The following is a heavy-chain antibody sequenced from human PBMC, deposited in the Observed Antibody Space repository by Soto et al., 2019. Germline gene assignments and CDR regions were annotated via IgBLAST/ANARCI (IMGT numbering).Heavy chain of an antibody. CDR1: GYTFTSYA. V-gene: IGHV1-3*01. CDR2: INAGNGNT. J-gene: IGHJ3*02. CDR3: ARVARIAVAGTTAAFDI. D-gene: IGHD6-19*01. Sequence: GASVKVSCKASGYTFTSYAMHWVRQAPGQRLEWMGWINAGNGNTKYSQKFQGRVTITRDTSASTAYMELSSLRSEDTAVYYCARVARIAVAGTTAAFDIWGQGTMVT.